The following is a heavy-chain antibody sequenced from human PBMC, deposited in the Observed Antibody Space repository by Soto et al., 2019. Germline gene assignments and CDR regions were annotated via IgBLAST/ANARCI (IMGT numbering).Heavy chain of an antibody. CDR1: GYTFTNYF. CDR3: ARAYGGNQDWFDP. J-gene: IGHJ5*02. Sequence: ASVKVSCKASGYTFTNYFMHWVRQAPGQGLAWMGKANPRGGSTTYAQKFQGRVTMTRDTSTSTVYMELSSLTSDDTAMYYCARAYGGNQDWFDPWGQGTLVTVLL. CDR2: ANPRGGST. D-gene: IGHD4-17*01. V-gene: IGHV1-46*01.